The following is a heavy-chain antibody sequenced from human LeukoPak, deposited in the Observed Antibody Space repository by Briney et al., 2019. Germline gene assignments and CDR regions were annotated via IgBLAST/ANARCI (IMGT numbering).Heavy chain of an antibody. V-gene: IGHV1-18*01. D-gene: IGHD3-10*01. J-gene: IGHJ4*02. CDR2: ISAYNGNT. CDR3: ARDSLLWFGELIDY. CDR1: GYTFTSYG. Sequence: ASVKVPCKASGYTFTSYGISWVRQAPGQGLEWMGWISAYNGNTNYAQKLQGRVTMTTDTSTSTAYMELRSLRSDDTAVYYCARDSLLWFGELIDYWGQGTLVTVSS.